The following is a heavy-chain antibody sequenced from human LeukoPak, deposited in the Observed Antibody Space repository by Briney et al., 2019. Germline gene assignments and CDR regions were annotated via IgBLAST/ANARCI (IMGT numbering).Heavy chain of an antibody. D-gene: IGHD6-13*01. J-gene: IGHJ4*02. CDR3: ARDRDRYSSSWYVGYYFDY. V-gene: IGHV1-46*01. CDR1: GYTFTSYY. CDR2: INPSGGST. Sequence: ASVTVSCKASGYTFTSYYMHWVRQAPGQGLEWMGIINPSGGSTGYAQKFQGRVTMTRDTSTSTVYMELSSLRSEDTAVYYCARDRDRYSSSWYVGYYFDYWGQGTLVTVSS.